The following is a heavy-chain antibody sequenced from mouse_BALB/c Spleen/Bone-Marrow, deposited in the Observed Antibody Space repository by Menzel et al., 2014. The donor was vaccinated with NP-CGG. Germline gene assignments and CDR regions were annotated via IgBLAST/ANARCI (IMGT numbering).Heavy chain of an antibody. J-gene: IGHJ1*01. CDR3: VSYEYGWYFDV. V-gene: IGHV14-3*02. CDR1: GFNIKDTY. CDR2: IDPANGNT. Sequence: EVQLQQSGAELVKPGASVKLSCTASGFNIKDTYMHWVKQRPEQGLEWVGRIDPANGNTKYDPKFQGKATITADTSSNTAYLQLSSLTSEDTAVYYCVSYEYGWYFDVWGAGPTVTVSS. D-gene: IGHD2-4*01.